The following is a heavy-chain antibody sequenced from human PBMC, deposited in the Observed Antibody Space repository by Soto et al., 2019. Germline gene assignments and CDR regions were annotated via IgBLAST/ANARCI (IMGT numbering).Heavy chain of an antibody. CDR1: GFTFSSYA. V-gene: IGHV3-30-3*01. CDR3: ARDREYSSSGGDLDY. CDR2: ISYDGSNK. Sequence: GGSLRLSCAASGFTFSSYAMHWVRQAPGKGLEWVAVISYDGSNKYYADSVKGRFTISRDNSKNTLYLQMNSLRAEDTAVYYCARDREYSSSGGDLDYWGQGTLVTVSS. J-gene: IGHJ4*02. D-gene: IGHD6-6*01.